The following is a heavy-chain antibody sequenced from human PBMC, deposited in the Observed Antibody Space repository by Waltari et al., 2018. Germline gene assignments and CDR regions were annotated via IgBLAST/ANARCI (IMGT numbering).Heavy chain of an antibody. CDR3: ARSDYDFWTGAGAFNY. CDR2: IIPIFGTA. D-gene: IGHD3-3*01. CDR1: GGTFSSYA. Sequence: QVQLVQSGAEVKKPGSSVKVSCKASGGTFSSYAISWVRQAPGQGLEWMGGIIPIFGTANYAQKFQGRVTITADESTSTVYMEVSSLRSEDTAVYYCARSDYDFWTGAGAFNYWGQGTLVTVSS. J-gene: IGHJ4*02. V-gene: IGHV1-69*01.